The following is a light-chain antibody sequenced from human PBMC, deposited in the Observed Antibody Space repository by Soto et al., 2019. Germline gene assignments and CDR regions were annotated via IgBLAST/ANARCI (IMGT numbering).Light chain of an antibody. V-gene: IGKV3-15*01. J-gene: IGKJ2*01. CDR2: GAS. Sequence: EIVMTQSPATLSVSPGERATLSCRASQSVSSNLAWYQQKPGQAPRLLIYGASTRATGIPARFSGSGAGTEFTLTMSSLQSEDFAIYYCQQYNNWPQTFGHGTKLEIK. CDR1: QSVSSN. CDR3: QQYNNWPQT.